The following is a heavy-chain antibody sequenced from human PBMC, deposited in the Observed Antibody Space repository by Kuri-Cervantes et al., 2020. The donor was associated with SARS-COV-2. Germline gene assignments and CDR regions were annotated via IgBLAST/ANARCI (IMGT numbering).Heavy chain of an antibody. V-gene: IGHV1-2*02. Sequence: ASVKVSCKASGYTFTGYYIHWVRQAPGQGLEWMGWINPDRGNTNYAQKFQGRVTMTRDTSTSTVYMELSSLRSEDTAVYFCTREAHGGHHDYWGQGTLVTVSS. CDR2: INPDRGNT. D-gene: IGHD4-23*01. CDR1: GYTFTGYY. CDR3: TREAHGGHHDY. J-gene: IGHJ4*02.